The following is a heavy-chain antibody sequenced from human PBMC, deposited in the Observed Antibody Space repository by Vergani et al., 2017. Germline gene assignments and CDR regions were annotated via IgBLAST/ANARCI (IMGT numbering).Heavy chain of an antibody. J-gene: IGHJ6*02. D-gene: IGHD2-2*01. CDR2: IYWTDDK. Sequence: QITLKESGPALVKPTQTLTLTCTFSGFSLNSSGVGVGWIRQPPGKALEWLALIYWTDDKRYSPSLKTRLTITKDTSKNQVVLTMTSVDPVDTATYYCAHVVGSTNWAGGMDVWRQGTTVTVSS. CDR1: GFSLNSSGVG. CDR3: AHVVGSTNWAGGMDV. V-gene: IGHV2-5*01.